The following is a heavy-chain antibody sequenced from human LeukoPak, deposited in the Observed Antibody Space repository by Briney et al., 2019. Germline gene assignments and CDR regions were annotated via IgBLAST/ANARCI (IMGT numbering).Heavy chain of an antibody. CDR2: IVVGSGNT. J-gene: IGHJ3*02. D-gene: IGHD1-26*01. Sequence: ASVKVSSKASGFTFTSSAMQWVRQARGQRLEWIGWIVVGSGNTNYAQKFQERVTITRDMSTSTAYMELSSLRSEDTAVYYCAAMLAGGSPTSGDAFEIWGQGTMVTVSS. CDR1: GFTFTSSA. CDR3: AAMLAGGSPTSGDAFEI. V-gene: IGHV1-58*02.